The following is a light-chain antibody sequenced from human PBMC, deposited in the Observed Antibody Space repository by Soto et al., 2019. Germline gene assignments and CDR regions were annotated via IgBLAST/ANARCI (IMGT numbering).Light chain of an antibody. CDR2: GAS. CDR1: QSVSSNY. CDR3: QQYDTSPPVYT. J-gene: IGKJ2*01. Sequence: EIVLTQSPGTLSLSPGERATLSCRASQSVSSNYLAWYQQKPGQAPRLLMYGASSRATGIPDRFSGSGSGTDFTLTISRLEPEDFAVYYCQQYDTSPPVYTFGQGTMLEIK. V-gene: IGKV3-20*01.